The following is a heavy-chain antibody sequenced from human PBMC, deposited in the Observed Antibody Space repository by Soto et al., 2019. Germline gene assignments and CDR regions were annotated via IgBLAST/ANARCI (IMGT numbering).Heavy chain of an antibody. CDR1: GASISGYY. J-gene: IGHJ5*02. CDR2: IYATGTT. D-gene: IGHD1-1*01. V-gene: IGHV4-4*07. CDR3: VRDGTKTLRDWFDP. Sequence: SKTLSLTCTVAGASISGYYWSWIRKSAGKGLEWIGRIYATGTTDYNPSLKSRVMMSVDTSKKQFSLKLRSVTAADTAVYYCVRDGTKTLRDWFDPWGQGISVTASS.